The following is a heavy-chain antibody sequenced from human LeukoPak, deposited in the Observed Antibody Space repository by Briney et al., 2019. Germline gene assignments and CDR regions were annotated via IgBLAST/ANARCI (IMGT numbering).Heavy chain of an antibody. CDR1: GFTSSSYW. CDR3: ARGRGPYGWFDP. J-gene: IGHJ5*02. D-gene: IGHD3-10*01. CDR2: INSDGSNT. Sequence: GGSLRLSCAASGFTSSSYWMHWVRQAPGKGLVWVSRINSDGSNTNYADSVKGRSTISRDNAKNTVYLQMNSLRAEDTAVYYCARGRGPYGWFDPWGQGTLVTFSS. V-gene: IGHV3-74*01.